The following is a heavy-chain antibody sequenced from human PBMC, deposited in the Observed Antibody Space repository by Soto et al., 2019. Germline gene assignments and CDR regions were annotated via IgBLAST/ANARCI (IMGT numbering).Heavy chain of an antibody. J-gene: IGHJ6*03. Sequence: QVQLQQWGAGLLKPSETLSLTCAVYGGSFSGYYWSWIRQPPGKGLEWMGEINHSGSTNYNPSLKSRVTISVDTSNNQFSLKLSSVTAADTAVYYCARSDIVVVPAAMYSSYYMDVWGQGTTVTVSS. CDR3: ARSDIVVVPAAMYSSYYMDV. V-gene: IGHV4-34*01. CDR1: GGSFSGYY. D-gene: IGHD2-2*01. CDR2: INHSGST.